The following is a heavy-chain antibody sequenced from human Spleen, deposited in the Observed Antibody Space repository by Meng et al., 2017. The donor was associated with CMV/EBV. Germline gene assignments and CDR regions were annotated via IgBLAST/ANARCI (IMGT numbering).Heavy chain of an antibody. J-gene: IGHJ6*02. CDR1: GYTFTGYY. D-gene: IGHD6-13*01. CDR3: ARRYITAAFYGMDV. V-gene: IGHV1-2*02. Sequence: ASVKVSCKASGYTFTGYYMHWVRQAPGQGLEWMGWINPNSGGTNYAQKFQGRVTMTRDTSISTAYMEVTGLRSDDTAIYYCARRYITAAFYGMDVWGLGTTVTVSS. CDR2: INPNSGGT.